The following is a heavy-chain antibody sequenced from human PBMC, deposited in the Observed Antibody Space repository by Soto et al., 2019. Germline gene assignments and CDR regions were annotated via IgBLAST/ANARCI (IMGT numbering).Heavy chain of an antibody. CDR2: ISSNGGST. D-gene: IGHD3-16*01. CDR1: GFTFSSYA. CDR3: ARDNSKRGIDGMYV. J-gene: IGHJ6*02. Sequence: EVQLVESGEGLVPPGGSLRLSFAASGFTFSSYAMLWVRQATGKGLEYVSAISSNGGSTYYSDSVKGRFTISRDNSKNTLYLQMGSLRAEDMSVYYCARDNSKRGIDGMYVWGQGTTVTVSS. V-gene: IGHV3-64*02.